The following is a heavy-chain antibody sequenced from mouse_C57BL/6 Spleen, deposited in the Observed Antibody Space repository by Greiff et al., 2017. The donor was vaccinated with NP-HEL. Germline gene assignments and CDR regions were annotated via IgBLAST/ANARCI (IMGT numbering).Heavy chain of an antibody. D-gene: IGHD1-1*01. J-gene: IGHJ2*01. CDR1: GYTFTDYN. V-gene: IGHV1-22*01. CDR3: ARWVLRSRFDY. CDR2: INPNNGGT. Sequence: EVQLQQSGPELVKPGASVKMSCKASGYTFTDYNMHWVRQSHGKSLEWIGYINPNNGGTSYNQKFKGKATLTVNKSSSTAYMELRSLTSEDSAVYYCARWVLRSRFDYWGQGTTLTVSS.